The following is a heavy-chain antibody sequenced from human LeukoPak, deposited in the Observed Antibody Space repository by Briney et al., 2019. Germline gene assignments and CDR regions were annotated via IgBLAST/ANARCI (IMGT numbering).Heavy chain of an antibody. CDR2: MYNSGIT. CDR3: ARNCDSSRGWYFDH. D-gene: IGHD6-19*01. J-gene: IGHJ4*02. V-gene: IGHV4-59*08. CDR1: GGSISSYY. Sequence: PSETLSLTCTVSGGSISSYYWSWIRQPPGKGLEWIGYMYNSGITNYNPSLRSRVTISVDTSKNQFSLRLRSVTAADTAVYYWARNCDSSRGWYFDHWGQGTLVTVSS.